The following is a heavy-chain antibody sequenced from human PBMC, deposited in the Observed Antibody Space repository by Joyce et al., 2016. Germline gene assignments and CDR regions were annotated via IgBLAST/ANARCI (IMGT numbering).Heavy chain of an antibody. CDR1: GFTVSSNY. J-gene: IGHJ6*02. D-gene: IGHD2-2*01. V-gene: IGHV3-53*04. Sequence: EVQLVESGGGLVQPGGSLRLSCAASGFTVSSNYMSWVRQAPGKGLGWVSVIYSGGSTYYADAVKGRFTISRHNSKNTLYLQMNSLRAEDTAVYYCARDRCSSTSCYGMDVWGQGTTVTVSS. CDR3: ARDRCSSTSCYGMDV. CDR2: IYSGGST.